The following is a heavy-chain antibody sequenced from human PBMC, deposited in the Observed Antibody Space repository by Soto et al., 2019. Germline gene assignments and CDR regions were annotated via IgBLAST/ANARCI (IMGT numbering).Heavy chain of an antibody. D-gene: IGHD2-2*02. Sequence: EVQLLDSGGGLVQPGGSLRLSCAGSGFSFSSYAMSWVRQAPGKGLEWVSAITATGGGIYYADSVKGRFAISRDNSRNTLRLHINSLRAEDTAVYYCARLEYTASPSPFDYWGQGILVTVSS. CDR3: ARLEYTASPSPFDY. CDR1: GFSFSSYA. V-gene: IGHV3-23*01. CDR2: ITATGGGI. J-gene: IGHJ4*02.